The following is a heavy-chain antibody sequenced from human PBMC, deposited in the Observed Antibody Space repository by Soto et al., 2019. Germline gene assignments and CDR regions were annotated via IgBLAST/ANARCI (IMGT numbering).Heavy chain of an antibody. Sequence: QVQLVQSGAEVQKPGSSVKVSCKASGGTFSSYTISWVRQAPGQGLEWMGRIIPILGIANYAQKFQGRVTITADKSTSTAYMELSSLRSEDTAVYYCASGGGYCSGGSCYRYWGQGTLVTVSS. J-gene: IGHJ4*02. CDR3: ASGGGYCSGGSCYRY. CDR1: GGTFSSYT. CDR2: IIPILGIA. D-gene: IGHD2-15*01. V-gene: IGHV1-69*02.